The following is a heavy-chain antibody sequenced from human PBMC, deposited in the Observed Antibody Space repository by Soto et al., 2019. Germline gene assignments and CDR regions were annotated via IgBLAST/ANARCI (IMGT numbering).Heavy chain of an antibody. CDR1: GGSISSGGYY. CDR3: ARRPQPRDALQWLVFDY. V-gene: IGHV4-31*03. Sequence: SSETLSLTCTVSGGSISSGGYYWSWIRQHPGKGLEWIGYIYYSGSTYYNPSLKSRVTISVDTSKNQFSLKLSSVTAADTAVYYCARRPQPRDALQWLVFDYWGQGTLVTVSS. J-gene: IGHJ4*02. D-gene: IGHD6-19*01. CDR2: IYYSGST.